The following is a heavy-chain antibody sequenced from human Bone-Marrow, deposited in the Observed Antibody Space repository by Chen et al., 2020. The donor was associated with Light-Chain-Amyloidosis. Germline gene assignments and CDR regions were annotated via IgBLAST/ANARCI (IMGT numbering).Heavy chain of an antibody. CDR2: IIPMFGRA. D-gene: IGHD3-3*01. J-gene: IGHJ5*02. CDR3: ARDETPIFGVVTYNWFDP. CDR1: GGTFNSYG. Sequence: QVQLVQSGAEVKKPGSSVKVSCRASGGTFNSYGVSWIRKAPGQGLEWMGWIIPMFGRAHYAQKFQGRVTMTADESTNTAYMELSRLGSEDTAVYYCARDETPIFGVVTYNWFDPWGQGTLVTVSS. V-gene: IGHV1-69*01.